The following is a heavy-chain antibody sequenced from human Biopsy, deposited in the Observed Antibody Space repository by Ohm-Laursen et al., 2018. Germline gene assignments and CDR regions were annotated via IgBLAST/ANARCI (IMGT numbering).Heavy chain of an antibody. V-gene: IGHV4-39*01. D-gene: IGHD2-15*01. CDR2: DYYSGST. Sequence: SETLSLTCIVSGGSISSNSYYWGWIRQSPGKGLEWVGRDYYSGSTYYNPSLKSRVTVSIDRSKTQFSLKLKSVTAADTAVYYCARQDGGYCSGGSCLRSWYFDLWGRGTLVTVSS. CDR1: GGSISSNSYY. J-gene: IGHJ2*01. CDR3: ARQDGGYCSGGSCLRSWYFDL.